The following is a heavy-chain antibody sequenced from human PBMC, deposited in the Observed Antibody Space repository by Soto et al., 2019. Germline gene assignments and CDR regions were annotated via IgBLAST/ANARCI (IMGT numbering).Heavy chain of an antibody. Sequence: EVQLVESGGGLVQPGGSLRLSCAASGFVFSHYSINWVRQAPGKGLEWISYISSSGTSIYYADSVKGRFSISRDDAGNSLYLQMNSLRDEDTAMYYCVRDRYSGYAGKGFRHWGQGALVIVST. CDR1: GFVFSHYS. D-gene: IGHD5-12*01. CDR3: VRDRYSGYAGKGFRH. V-gene: IGHV3-48*02. CDR2: ISSSGTSI. J-gene: IGHJ4*02.